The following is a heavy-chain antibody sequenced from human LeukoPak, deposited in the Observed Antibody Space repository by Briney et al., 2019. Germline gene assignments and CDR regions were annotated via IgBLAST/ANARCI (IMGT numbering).Heavy chain of an antibody. J-gene: IGHJ4*02. Sequence: GRSLRLSCAASGFTFSSYGMHWVRQAPGKGLEWVSSISDSSSYIYYADSVKGRFTISRDNAKNSLYLQMNSLRAEDTAVYYCARVSSSSWWALDYWGQGTLVTVSS. V-gene: IGHV3-21*01. D-gene: IGHD6-13*01. CDR3: ARVSSSSWWALDY. CDR1: GFTFSSYG. CDR2: ISDSSSYI.